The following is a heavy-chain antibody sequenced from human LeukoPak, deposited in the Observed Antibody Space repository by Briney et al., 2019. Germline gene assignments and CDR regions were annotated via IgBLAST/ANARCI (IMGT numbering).Heavy chain of an antibody. CDR1: GGSISSSNYY. CDR2: IYYSGST. J-gene: IGHJ4*02. V-gene: IGHV4-39*07. CDR3: ARTQPSYDILIRFDY. D-gene: IGHD3-9*01. Sequence: PSETLSLTCTVSGGSISSSNYYWGWIRQHPGRGLEWIGTIYYSGSTYYNPSLKSRVTISVDTSKNQFSLKLSSVTAADTAVYYCARTQPSYDILIRFDYWGQGTLVTVSS.